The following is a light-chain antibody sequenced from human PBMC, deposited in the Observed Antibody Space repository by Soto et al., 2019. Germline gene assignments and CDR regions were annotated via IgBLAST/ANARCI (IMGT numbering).Light chain of an antibody. CDR2: AAS. V-gene: IGKV1-27*01. J-gene: IGKJ4*01. Sequence: DIQVTQSPSSLSASLGDRVTITCRANQAIGVYLAWFQQQPGKVPKLLIYAASALQSGVPSRFSGSASGKDLTLTISSLQPEDIATYYWQKYNSAPLTFGGGTKVEI. CDR1: QAIGVY. CDR3: QKYNSAPLT.